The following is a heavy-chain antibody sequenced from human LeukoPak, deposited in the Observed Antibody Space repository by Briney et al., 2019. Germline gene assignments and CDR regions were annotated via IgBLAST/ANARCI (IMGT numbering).Heavy chain of an antibody. J-gene: IGHJ4*02. D-gene: IGHD1-7*01. CDR1: GDSISSAFHY. CDR2: MFFTGNA. Sequence: SETLSLTCSVSGDSISSAFHYWGWVRQAPGKGLEWIGSMFFTGNAYYNPSLKSRVTISVDTSENQFSLKLRSMTAADTAVYYCARHVVGNYDLLSFDYWGQGTLVTVSS. CDR3: ARHVVGNYDLLSFDY. V-gene: IGHV4-39*01.